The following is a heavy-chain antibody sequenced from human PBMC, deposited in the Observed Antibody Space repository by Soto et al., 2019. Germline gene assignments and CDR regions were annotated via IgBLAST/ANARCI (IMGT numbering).Heavy chain of an antibody. V-gene: IGHV3-23*01. D-gene: IGHD3-10*01. Sequence: SLRLSCAASGFTFSSYAMSWVRQAPGKGLEWVSAISGSGGSTYYADSVKGRFTISRDNSKNTLYLQMNSLRAEDTAVYYCAKTMVRGVAQLNYYYYMDVWGKGTTVTVSS. J-gene: IGHJ6*03. CDR1: GFTFSSYA. CDR3: AKTMVRGVAQLNYYYYMDV. CDR2: ISGSGGST.